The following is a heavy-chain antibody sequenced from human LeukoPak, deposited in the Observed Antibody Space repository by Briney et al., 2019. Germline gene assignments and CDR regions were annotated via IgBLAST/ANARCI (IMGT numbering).Heavy chain of an antibody. CDR1: GYSFTSYA. CDR3: ARDQIPYCSGGSCHFDY. Sequence: GASVKVSCKASGYSFTSYAISWVRQAPGQGLEWMGWISAYNGNTNYAQKLQGRVTMTTDTSTSTVYMELRSLRSDDTAVYYCARDQIPYCSGGSCHFDYWGQGTLVTVSS. CDR2: ISAYNGNT. J-gene: IGHJ4*02. D-gene: IGHD2-15*01. V-gene: IGHV1-18*01.